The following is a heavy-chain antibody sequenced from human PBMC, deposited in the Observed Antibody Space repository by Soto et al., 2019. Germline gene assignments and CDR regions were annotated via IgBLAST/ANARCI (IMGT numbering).Heavy chain of an antibody. D-gene: IGHD5-12*01. CDR1: GGTFSTYA. J-gene: IGHJ4*02. CDR3: ARGETAGGYTRCGNAGFAS. V-gene: IGHV1-69*12. Sequence: QVQLVQAGAEVKKPGSSVKVSCKASGGTFSTYAISWVRQAPGQGLEWMGGIIPIYGTANYAQKFQGRLTMTADESTRXVXXELSSLRSDDTAVYYCARGETAGGYTRCGNAGFASWGQGTLVTVSS. CDR2: IIPIYGTA.